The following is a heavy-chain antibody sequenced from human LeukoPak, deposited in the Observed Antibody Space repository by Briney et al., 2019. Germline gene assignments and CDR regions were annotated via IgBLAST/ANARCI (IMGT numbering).Heavy chain of an antibody. Sequence: PGGSLRLSCAASGFTFSSYAMHWVRQAPGKGLEWVAVISYDGSNKYYADSVKSRFTISRDNSKNTLYLQMNSLRAEDTAVYYCARGLITHPWFDPWGQGTLVTVSS. V-gene: IGHV3-30*04. J-gene: IGHJ5*02. D-gene: IGHD3-16*01. CDR1: GFTFSSYA. CDR2: ISYDGSNK. CDR3: ARGLITHPWFDP.